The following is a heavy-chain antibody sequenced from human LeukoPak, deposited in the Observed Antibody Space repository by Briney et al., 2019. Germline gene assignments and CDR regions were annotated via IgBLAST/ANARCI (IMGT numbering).Heavy chain of an antibody. CDR2: IKQDGSEK. Sequence: GGSLRLSCEASGFTFSSYWMNWVRQTPGKGLEWVAKIKQDGSEKYYVDSVRGRFTISRDNAKSSLYLQMNSLRAEDTAVYYCARDPYDWNSGWFDPWGQGTLVTVSS. CDR1: GFTFSSYW. CDR3: ARDPYDWNSGWFDP. J-gene: IGHJ5*02. V-gene: IGHV3-7*01. D-gene: IGHD1-7*01.